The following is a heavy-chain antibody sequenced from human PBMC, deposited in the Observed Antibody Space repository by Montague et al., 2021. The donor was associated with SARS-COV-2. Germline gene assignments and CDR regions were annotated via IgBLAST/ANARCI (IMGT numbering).Heavy chain of an antibody. CDR1: GGSITNNIDY. V-gene: IGHV4-39*02. CDR3: ARLKRYFDSSGSPSAFDF. Sequence: SETPSLTCTVSGGSITNNIDYWAWIRQPPGKGLEWIGSNYYTGNTYYNPSLKSRVTISVVTSKNHFTLKLSSVTAAETAVYYCARLKRYFDSSGSPSAFDFWGQGTKVTVSS. CDR2: NYYTGNT. D-gene: IGHD3-22*01. J-gene: IGHJ3*01.